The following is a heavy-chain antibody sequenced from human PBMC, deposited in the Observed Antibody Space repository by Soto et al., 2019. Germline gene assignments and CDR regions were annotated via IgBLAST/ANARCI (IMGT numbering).Heavy chain of an antibody. Sequence: PGGSLRLSCAASGFTFDDYAMHWVRQAPGKGLEWVSGISWNSGSIGYADSVKGRFTISRDNAKNSLYLQMNSLRAEDTALYYCAKDIGSGWYKGHLDYWGQGTLVTVSS. CDR2: ISWNSGSI. V-gene: IGHV3-9*01. D-gene: IGHD6-19*01. CDR3: AKDIGSGWYKGHLDY. J-gene: IGHJ4*02. CDR1: GFTFDDYA.